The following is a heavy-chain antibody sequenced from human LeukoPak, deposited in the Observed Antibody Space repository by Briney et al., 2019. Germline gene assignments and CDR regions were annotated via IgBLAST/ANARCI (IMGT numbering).Heavy chain of an antibody. CDR1: GGSFSGYY. J-gene: IGHJ5*02. D-gene: IGHD6-19*01. Sequence: SETLSLTCAVYGGSFSGYYWSWIRQPPGKGLEWIGYIYHSGSTYYNPSLKSRVTISVDRSKNQFSLKLSSVTAADTAVYYCASVRGYSSGWYASGFDPWGQGTLVTVSS. CDR3: ASVRGYSSGWYASGFDP. CDR2: IYHSGST. V-gene: IGHV4-34*01.